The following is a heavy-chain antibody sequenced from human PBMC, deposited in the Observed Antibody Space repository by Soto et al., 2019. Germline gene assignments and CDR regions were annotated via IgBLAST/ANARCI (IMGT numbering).Heavy chain of an antibody. J-gene: IGHJ5*02. D-gene: IGHD5-12*01. CDR1: GYNFTSYW. CDR3: ARQSEDPATNWFDP. V-gene: IGHV5-51*01. CDR2: IYPGDSDT. Sequence: PGESLKISCKGSGYNFTSYWSGWVRKMPGKGLEWMGIIYPGDSDTRYSPSFQGQVTISADKSISTAYLQWSSLKASDTAMYYCARQSEDPATNWFDPWGQGTLVTVSS.